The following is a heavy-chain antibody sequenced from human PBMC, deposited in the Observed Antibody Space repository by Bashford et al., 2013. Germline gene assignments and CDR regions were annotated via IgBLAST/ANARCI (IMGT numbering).Heavy chain of an antibody. CDR3: ARDGPVVGVWNAFDV. CDR2: INPKNGGT. V-gene: IGHV1-2*02. Sequence: WVRQAPGQGLEWMGWINPKNGGTNYAQMFQGRVTMTRDTSISTAYMELSSLRSDDTAVYFCARDGPVVGVWNAFDVWGQGTVVTVSS. J-gene: IGHJ3*01. D-gene: IGHD1-26*01.